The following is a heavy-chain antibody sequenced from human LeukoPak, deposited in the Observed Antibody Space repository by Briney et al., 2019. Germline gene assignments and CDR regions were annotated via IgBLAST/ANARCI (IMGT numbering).Heavy chain of an antibody. CDR3: AKEMTTPYY. J-gene: IGHJ4*02. Sequence: SGGSLRLSCAASGFTFSNYAMNWVRQAPGKGLEWVSAIIGSGRSTFYADSVKGRFTISGDNSKNTLYLQMNSLRAEDTAVYYCAKEMTTPYYWGQGTLVTVSS. V-gene: IGHV3-23*01. D-gene: IGHD4-17*01. CDR2: IIGSGRST. CDR1: GFTFSNYA.